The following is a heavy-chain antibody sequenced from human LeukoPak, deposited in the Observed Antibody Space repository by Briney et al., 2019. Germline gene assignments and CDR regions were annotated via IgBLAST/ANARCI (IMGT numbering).Heavy chain of an antibody. V-gene: IGHV3-11*04. J-gene: IGHJ5*02. CDR2: ITNSGSIL. CDR1: GFTFSDYY. CDR3: ARDGSRSWSLNTWFDP. D-gene: IGHD6-13*01. Sequence: GGSLRLSCAASGFTFSDYYMTWIRQAPGKGLERVAYITNSGSILYYADSVKGRFTTSRDNAKNSLFLQMNSLRAEDTAVYYCARDGSRSWSLNTWFDPWGQGTQVTVSS.